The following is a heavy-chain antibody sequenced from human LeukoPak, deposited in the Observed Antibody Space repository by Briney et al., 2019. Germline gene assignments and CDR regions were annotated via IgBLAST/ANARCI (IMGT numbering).Heavy chain of an antibody. Sequence: ASVKVSCKASGGTFSSYTISRVRQAPGQGLEWMGRIIPILGIANYTQKFQGRVTITADKSTSTAYMELSSLRSEDTAVYYCARADIAVAAPAAYWGQGNLVTVSS. CDR3: ARADIAVAAPAAY. D-gene: IGHD6-19*01. CDR2: IIPILGIA. J-gene: IGHJ4*02. CDR1: GGTFSSYT. V-gene: IGHV1-69*02.